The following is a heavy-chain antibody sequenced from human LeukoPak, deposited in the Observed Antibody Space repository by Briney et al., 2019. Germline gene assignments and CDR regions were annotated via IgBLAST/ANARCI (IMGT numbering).Heavy chain of an antibody. V-gene: IGHV4-39*01. D-gene: IGHD6-19*01. CDR1: DGSISSSNYY. Sequence: PSETLSLTCTVSDGSISSSNYYWAWIRQPPGKGLEWIGSIYYGGTTYYSPSLRSRVTISADSSKNQFSLRLTSVTAADTAVYYRARRGLAVAAHWGQGSLVTVSS. CDR2: IYYGGTT. J-gene: IGHJ4*02. CDR3: ARRGLAVAAH.